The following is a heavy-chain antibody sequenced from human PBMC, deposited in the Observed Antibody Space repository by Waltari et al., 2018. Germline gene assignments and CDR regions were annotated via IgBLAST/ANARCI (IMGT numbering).Heavy chain of an antibody. CDR3: ATDLSATGGSAS. D-gene: IGHD2-15*01. CDR1: GFTFSTFW. J-gene: IGHJ5*02. V-gene: IGHV3-7*01. CDR2: AQPYTDDK. Sequence: EMRLAESGGGLVQPGGSLRLSCVASGFTFSTFWMGWVRKAPGKGLGWVANAQPYTDDKYYVDSVKGRFSISRDNARNSLSLQRNSLRVEDTAVYYCATDLSATGGSASWGQGTLVIVSS.